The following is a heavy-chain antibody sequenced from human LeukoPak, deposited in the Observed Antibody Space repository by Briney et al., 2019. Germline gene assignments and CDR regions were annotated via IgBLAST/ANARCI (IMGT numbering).Heavy chain of an antibody. Sequence: SETLSLTCTVSGASISSSYWSWIRQSPGKGLEWIGYIYHTGSTSYNSSLESRVAMSVYRSKHQFSLKLTSVTAADTAVYYCARGYFDSRGYSNPFDHWGQGALVTVSS. D-gene: IGHD3-22*01. CDR1: GASISSSY. J-gene: IGHJ4*02. V-gene: IGHV4-59*01. CDR3: ARGYFDSRGYSNPFDH. CDR2: IYHTGST.